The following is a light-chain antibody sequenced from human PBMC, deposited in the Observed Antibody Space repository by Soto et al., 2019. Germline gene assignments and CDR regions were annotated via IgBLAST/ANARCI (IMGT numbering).Light chain of an antibody. CDR2: GPS. CDR1: QSVSSSY. V-gene: IGKV3-20*01. J-gene: IGKJ2*01. CDR3: QQYGSSPLYT. Sequence: EIVLTQSPGTLSLSPGERATLSCRASQSVSSSYLAWYQQKPGQAPRLLIYGPSVMATGIPDRFSGSGSGTEFTLTLSRLEPEDFEVYYCQQYGSSPLYTFGQGTKLEIK.